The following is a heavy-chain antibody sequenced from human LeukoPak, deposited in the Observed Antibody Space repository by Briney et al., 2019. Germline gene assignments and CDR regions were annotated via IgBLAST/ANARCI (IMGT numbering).Heavy chain of an antibody. CDR1: GGTFSSYA. J-gene: IGHJ4*02. Sequence: SVKVSCKASGGTFSSYAISWVRQAPGQGLEWMGGIIPIFGTANYAQKFQGRVTITADESTSTAYMELSSLRSEDTAVYYCVCSRGDTAMVTFDYWGQGTLVTVSS. V-gene: IGHV1-69*01. CDR2: IIPIFGTA. CDR3: VCSRGDTAMVTFDY. D-gene: IGHD5-18*01.